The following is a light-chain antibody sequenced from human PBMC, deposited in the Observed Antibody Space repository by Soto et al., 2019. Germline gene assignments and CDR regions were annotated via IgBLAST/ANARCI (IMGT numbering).Light chain of an antibody. Sequence: EIVMTQSPATLSVSPGERATLSCRASQSVNSNLAWYRQKPGQAPRLLNSDASTRATGVPARFSGSGSGTEFTLTISSLQSEDSGIYYCQQDNCSPPLTFGGGTKVEI. CDR2: DAS. CDR1: QSVNSN. CDR3: QQDNCSPPLT. V-gene: IGKV3-15*01. J-gene: IGKJ4*01.